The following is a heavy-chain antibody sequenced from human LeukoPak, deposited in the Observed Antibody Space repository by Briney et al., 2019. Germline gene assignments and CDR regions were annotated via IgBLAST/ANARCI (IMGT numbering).Heavy chain of an antibody. V-gene: IGHV4-59*08. Sequence: SETLSLTCTVSGGSISRYFWSWIRQPPRKGLEWIGYIYDSGSTNYNPSLKSRVTISVDTSKNQVSLKLSSVTAADTAVYYCARHEGDTSGSYMYNWFDPWGQGTLVTVSS. D-gene: IGHD3-22*01. CDR2: IYDSGST. CDR1: GGSISRYF. J-gene: IGHJ5*02. CDR3: ARHEGDTSGSYMYNWFDP.